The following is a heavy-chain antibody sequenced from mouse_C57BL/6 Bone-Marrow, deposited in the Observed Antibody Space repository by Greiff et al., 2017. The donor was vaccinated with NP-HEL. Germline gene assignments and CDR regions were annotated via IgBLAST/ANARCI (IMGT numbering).Heavy chain of an antibody. V-gene: IGHV1-81*01. CDR3: ARSGYYGLYFDV. Sequence: VKLQESGAELARPGASVKLSCKASGYTFTSYGISWVKQRTGQGLEWIGEIYPRSGNTYYNEKFKGKATLTADKSSSTAYMELRSLTSEDSAVYFCARSGYYGLYFDVWGTGTTVTVSS. J-gene: IGHJ1*03. D-gene: IGHD1-1*01. CDR2: IYPRSGNT. CDR1: GYTFTSYG.